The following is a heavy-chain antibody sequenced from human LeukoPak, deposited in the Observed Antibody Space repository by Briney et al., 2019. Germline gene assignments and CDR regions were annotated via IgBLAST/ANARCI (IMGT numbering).Heavy chain of an antibody. V-gene: IGHV3-30*02. J-gene: IGHJ4*02. D-gene: IGHD6-25*01. CDR1: GFIFSTYG. CDR2: IRNDGSDK. CDR3: AKANSGSASRGFFDY. Sequence: PGGSLRLSCAASGFIFSTYGMHWVRQAPGKGLEWVAFIRNDGSDKYYAVSVKGRFTISRDNSKNTLYLQMNSLRAEDTAVYYCAKANSGSASRGFFDYRGQGTLVTVSS.